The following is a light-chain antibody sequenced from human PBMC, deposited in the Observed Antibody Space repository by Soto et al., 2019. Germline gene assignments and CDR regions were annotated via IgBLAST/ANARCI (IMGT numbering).Light chain of an antibody. CDR1: QNINTY. CDR3: QQTSSAPFT. J-gene: IGKJ3*01. Sequence: DIQMTQSPYSLSAAVGDRVTIACRASQNINTYLNWYQQKPGKAPKLLIFDAASLQSGVPSRFSGGGSLTNFTLTLPSLQPEDFATYYCQQTSSAPFTFGPGTKVDIK. CDR2: DAA. V-gene: IGKV1-39*01.